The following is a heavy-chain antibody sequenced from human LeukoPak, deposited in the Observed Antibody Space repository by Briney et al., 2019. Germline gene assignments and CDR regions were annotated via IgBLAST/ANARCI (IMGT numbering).Heavy chain of an antibody. V-gene: IGHV1-3*01. CDR1: GYTFTSYA. J-gene: IGHJ6*02. Sequence: ASVKVSCKASGYTFTSYAMHWVRQAPGQRLEWMGWINAGNGNTKYSQKFQGRVTITRDTSASTAYMELSSLRSEDTAVYYCARGHYSSSWYTTDYYYYGMDAWGQGTTVTVSS. CDR3: ARGHYSSSWYTTDYYYYGMDA. D-gene: IGHD6-13*01. CDR2: INAGNGNT.